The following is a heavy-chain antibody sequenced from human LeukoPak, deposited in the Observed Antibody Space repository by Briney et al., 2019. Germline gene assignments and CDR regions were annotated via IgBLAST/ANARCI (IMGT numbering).Heavy chain of an antibody. V-gene: IGHV3-7*04. CDR1: GLSFSSYW. J-gene: IGHJ1*01. Sequence: GGSLRLSCAASGLSFSSYWMSWVRQAPGKGLEWVANIKEDGSVKYYVDSVKGRFTVSRDNAKNSVDLQMNSLRAEDTAVYYCARDENFQHWGQGTLVTVSS. CDR3: ARDENFQH. CDR2: IKEDGSVK.